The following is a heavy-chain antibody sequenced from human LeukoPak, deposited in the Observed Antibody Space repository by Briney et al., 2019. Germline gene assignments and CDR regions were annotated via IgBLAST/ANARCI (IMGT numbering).Heavy chain of an antibody. Sequence: PGGSLRLSCAASGFTFSSYSMNWVRQAPGKGLEWVSSISSSSSYIYYADSVKGRFTISRDNAKNSLYLQMNSLRAEDTAVYYCARDNTVTTSRSFDYWGQGTLVTASS. D-gene: IGHD4-17*01. J-gene: IGHJ4*02. CDR3: ARDNTVTTSRSFDY. V-gene: IGHV3-21*01. CDR1: GFTFSSYS. CDR2: ISSSSSYI.